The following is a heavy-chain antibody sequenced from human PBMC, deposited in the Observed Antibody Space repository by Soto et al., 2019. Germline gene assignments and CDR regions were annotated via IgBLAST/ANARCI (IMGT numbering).Heavy chain of an antibody. CDR2: INPSGGST. V-gene: IGHV1-46*01. CDR1: GYTFTSYY. J-gene: IGHJ6*02. CDR3: ARDRSPPHPIYYYYGMDV. Sequence: GASVKVSCKASGYTFTSYYMHWVRQAPGQGLEWMGIINPSGGSTSYAQKFQGRVTMTRDTSTSTVYMELSSLRSEDTAVYYCARDRSPPHPIYYYYGMDVWGQGTTVTVSS.